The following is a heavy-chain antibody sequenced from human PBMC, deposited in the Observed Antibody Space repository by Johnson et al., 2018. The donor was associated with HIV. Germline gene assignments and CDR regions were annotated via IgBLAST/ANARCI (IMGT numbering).Heavy chain of an antibody. J-gene: IGHJ3*02. V-gene: IGHV3-30*04. D-gene: IGHD5-24*01. CDR3: AREMATIRGYAFDI. Sequence: QVQLVESGGGVVQPGRSLRVSCEVSGLTLTTIIVHWARQAPGKGLEWVSLISHDGTTTAYADSVKGRYTISRDISTNTVYLQMNSLSPEDTAVYYCAREMATIRGYAFDIWGQGTMVTVSS. CDR1: GLTLTTII. CDR2: ISHDGTTT.